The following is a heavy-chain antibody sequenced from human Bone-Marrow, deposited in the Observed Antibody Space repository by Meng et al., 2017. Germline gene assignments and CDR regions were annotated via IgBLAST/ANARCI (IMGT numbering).Heavy chain of an antibody. Sequence: SETLSLTCTVSGGSISSYYWSWIRQPPGKGLEWIGYIYYSGSTNYNPSRKSRVTISVDTSKNQFSLKLSSVTAADTAVYYCALGVVAATPSLGYWGPGTLVTVSS. D-gene: IGHD2-15*01. V-gene: IGHV4-59*01. J-gene: IGHJ4*02. CDR2: IYYSGST. CDR1: GGSISSYY. CDR3: ALGVVAATPSLGY.